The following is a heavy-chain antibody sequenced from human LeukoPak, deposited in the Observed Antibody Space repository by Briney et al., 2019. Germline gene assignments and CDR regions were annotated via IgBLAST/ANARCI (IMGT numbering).Heavy chain of an antibody. CDR1: GGSLSGYY. D-gene: IGHD1-26*01. V-gene: IGHV4-59*08. J-gene: IGHJ6*02. CDR3: ARRKVSQGWDMDV. Sequence: PSGNPSLTCAVSGGSLSGYYWSWIRQPPRKGLEWIGYIYYTGSTNYNPSLRSRVTISVDTSMHQFSLKLSSVTVADTAVYYCARRKVSQGWDMDVWGQGTTVTVSS. CDR2: IYYTGST.